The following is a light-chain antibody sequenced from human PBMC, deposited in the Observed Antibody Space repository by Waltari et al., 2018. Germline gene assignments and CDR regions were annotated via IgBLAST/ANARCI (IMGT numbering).Light chain of an antibody. Sequence: QAVLPQPSSLSASPGASAILTVTVLSGSNGGTSSIYWYQQKPGSPPQYLLRYKSDSDKQQGSGVPSRFSGSKDASANAGILLISGLQSEDEADYYCMIWHSSAWVFGGGTKLTVL. J-gene: IGLJ3*02. CDR1: SGSNGGTSS. CDR2: YKSDSDK. CDR3: MIWHSSAWV. V-gene: IGLV5-45*03.